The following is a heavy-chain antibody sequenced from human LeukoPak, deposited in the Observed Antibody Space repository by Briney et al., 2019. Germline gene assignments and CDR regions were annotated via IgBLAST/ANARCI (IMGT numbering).Heavy chain of an antibody. CDR3: ARQTGSGLFILP. CDR1: GVSISSSNSY. D-gene: IGHD3/OR15-3a*01. CDR2: IYYSGNT. J-gene: IGHJ4*02. V-gene: IGHV4-39*01. Sequence: SETLSLTRTVSGVSISSSNSYWGWIRQPPGKGLEWIGSIYYSGNTYYNASLKSQVSISMDTSKNQFSLRLTSVTAADTAVYYCARQTGSGLFILPGGQGTLVTVSS.